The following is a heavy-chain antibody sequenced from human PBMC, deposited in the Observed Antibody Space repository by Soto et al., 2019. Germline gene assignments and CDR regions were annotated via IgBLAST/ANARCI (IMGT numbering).Heavy chain of an antibody. V-gene: IGHV3-30*18. J-gene: IGHJ6*02. CDR1: GFTFSSYG. CDR3: AKDRPIAAADTGGMDV. CDR2: ISYDGSNK. Sequence: SLRISCAASGFTFSSYGMHWVRQAPGKGLEWVAVISYDGSNKYYADSVKGRFTISRDNSKNTLYLQMNSLRAEDTAVYYCAKDRPIAAADTGGMDVWGQGTTVTVSS. D-gene: IGHD6-13*01.